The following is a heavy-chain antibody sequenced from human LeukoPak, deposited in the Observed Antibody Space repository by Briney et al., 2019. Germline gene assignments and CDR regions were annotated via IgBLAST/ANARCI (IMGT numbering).Heavy chain of an antibody. CDR1: GFTFSDCG. D-gene: IGHD1-26*01. CDR3: AKDPGDSVRGYYMDV. V-gene: IGHV3-30*02. CDR2: IYNDGRKQ. J-gene: IGHJ6*03. Sequence: PGGSLRLSCAAYGFTFSDCGMHWARQAPGKGLEWVSFIYNDGRKQYYADSLKGRFTISRDNSKNMLYLQVNSVTADDTAVYYCAKDPGDSVRGYYMDVWGKGTMVIVSS.